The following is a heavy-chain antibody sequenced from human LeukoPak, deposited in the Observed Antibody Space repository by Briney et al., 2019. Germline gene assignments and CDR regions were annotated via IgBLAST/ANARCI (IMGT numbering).Heavy chain of an antibody. Sequence: PSETLSLTCTVSGGSISSSSYYWGWIRQPPGKGLEWIGSIYYSGSTYYNLSLKSRVTISVDTSKNQFSLKLSSVTAADTAVYYCARHAGYSSSWYPDYYYYYYMDVWGKGTTVTVSS. CDR2: IYYSGST. CDR3: ARHAGYSSSWYPDYYYYYYMDV. V-gene: IGHV4-39*01. D-gene: IGHD6-13*01. J-gene: IGHJ6*03. CDR1: GGSISSSSYY.